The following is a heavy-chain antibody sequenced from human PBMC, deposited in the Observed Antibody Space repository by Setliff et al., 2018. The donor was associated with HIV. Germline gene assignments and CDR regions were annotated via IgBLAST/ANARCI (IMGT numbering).Heavy chain of an antibody. Sequence: LVKVSCKASGGTFSSYAISWVRQAPGQGLEWMGGIIPILGIANYAQKFQGRVTITADESTSTAYMELSSLRSEDTAVYYCARDYSPTFYYYDSSGTFDYWGQGTLVTVSS. CDR3: ARDYSPTFYYYDSSGTFDY. CDR1: GGTFSSYA. CDR2: IIPILGIA. V-gene: IGHV1-69*10. J-gene: IGHJ4*02. D-gene: IGHD3-22*01.